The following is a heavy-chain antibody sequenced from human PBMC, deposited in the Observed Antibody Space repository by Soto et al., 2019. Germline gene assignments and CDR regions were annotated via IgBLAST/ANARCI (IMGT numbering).Heavy chain of an antibody. Sequence: GESLKISCKGSGYTFTNYWIDWVRQMPGKGLEWMGIIYPGDSNTKYSPSFQGQVTISADKSTSTAFLQWSALKASDTAMYYCARHLGSPGYYSGMDVWGQGTTVTVSS. V-gene: IGHV5-51*01. CDR1: GYTFTNYW. D-gene: IGHD6-13*01. J-gene: IGHJ6*02. CDR2: IYPGDSNT. CDR3: ARHLGSPGYYSGMDV.